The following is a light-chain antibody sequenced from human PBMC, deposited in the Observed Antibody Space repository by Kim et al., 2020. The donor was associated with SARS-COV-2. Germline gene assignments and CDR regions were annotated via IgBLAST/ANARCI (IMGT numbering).Light chain of an antibody. V-gene: IGKV1-5*03. Sequence: SASVGYRVNITCRASQSISSWLAWYQQKPGKAPKLLIYKASSLESGVPSRFSGSGSGTEFTLTISSLQPDDFATYYCQQYNSPYSFGQGTKLEI. CDR1: QSISSW. CDR2: KAS. CDR3: QQYNSPYS. J-gene: IGKJ2*03.